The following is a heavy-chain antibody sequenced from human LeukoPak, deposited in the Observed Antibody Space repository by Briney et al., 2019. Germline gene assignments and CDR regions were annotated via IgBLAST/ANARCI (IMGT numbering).Heavy chain of an antibody. V-gene: IGHV4-34*01. D-gene: IGHD3-3*01. CDR2: INHSGST. Sequence: PSETLSLTCAVYGGSFSGYYWSWIRQPPGKGREWSGEINHSGSTNYNPSLKSRVTISVDTSKNQFSLKLSSVTAADTAVYYCARRSYFDFWSGSGGNWFDPWGQGTLVTVSS. CDR3: ARRSYFDFWSGSGGNWFDP. CDR1: GGSFSGYY. J-gene: IGHJ5*02.